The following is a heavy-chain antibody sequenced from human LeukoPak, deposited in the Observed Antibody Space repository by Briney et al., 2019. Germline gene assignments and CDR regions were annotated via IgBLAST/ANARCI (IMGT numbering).Heavy chain of an antibody. CDR1: GYTFTGYY. CDR3: ANLPGYCSSTSCQSVDY. CDR2: INPNSGGT. V-gene: IGHV1-2*02. J-gene: IGHJ4*02. D-gene: IGHD2-2*01. Sequence: GASVKVSCKASGYTFTGYYMHSVRQAPGQGLEWMGWINPNSGGTNYAQKFQGMVTMTRDTSISTAHMELSRLRSDDTAVYYCANLPGYCSSTSCQSVDYWGQGTLVTVSS.